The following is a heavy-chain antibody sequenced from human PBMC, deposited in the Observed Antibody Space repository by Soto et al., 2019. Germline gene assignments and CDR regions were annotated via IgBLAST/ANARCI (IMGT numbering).Heavy chain of an antibody. D-gene: IGHD6-13*01. V-gene: IGHV3-74*01. CDR2: IKGDGSRT. Sequence: GGSLRLSCAASGFSFSNWWMHWVRQAPGKGLVWVSRIKGDGSRTNYADSVKGRFTVSRDNAKNTVYLQVNSLRVEDTAVYYCAKDLHDAAADYWGQGTLVTVSS. CDR1: GFSFSNWW. CDR3: AKDLHDAAADY. J-gene: IGHJ4*02.